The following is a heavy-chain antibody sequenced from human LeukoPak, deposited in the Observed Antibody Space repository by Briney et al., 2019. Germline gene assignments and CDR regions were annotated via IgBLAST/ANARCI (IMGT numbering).Heavy chain of an antibody. V-gene: IGHV6-1*01. CDR3: ARDVGTSGWHTFDY. CDR1: GESVSSKNGA. Sequence: SQTLSLTCDISGESVSSKNGAWNWIRQSPSRGLEWLGRTYYRSKWYTDYAVSMNGRITISPDTSKNQFSLQLNSVTPDDTAVYYCARDVGTSGWHTFDYWAREPWSPSP. CDR2: TYYRSKWYT. J-gene: IGHJ4*02. D-gene: IGHD6-19*01.